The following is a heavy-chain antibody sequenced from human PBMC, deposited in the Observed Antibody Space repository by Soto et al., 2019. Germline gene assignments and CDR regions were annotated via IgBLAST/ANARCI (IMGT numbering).Heavy chain of an antibody. V-gene: IGHV1-69*13. J-gene: IGHJ6*02. D-gene: IGHD2-15*01. CDR3: ASGKGVVVAATSYYYGMDV. CDR1: GGTFSSYA. CDR2: IIPIFGTA. Sequence: SVQVSCKASGGTFSSYAISWVRQAPGQGLEWMGGIIPIFGTANYAQKFQGRVTITADESTSTAYMELSSLRSEDTAVYYCASGKGVVVAATSYYYGMDVWGQGTTVTVSS.